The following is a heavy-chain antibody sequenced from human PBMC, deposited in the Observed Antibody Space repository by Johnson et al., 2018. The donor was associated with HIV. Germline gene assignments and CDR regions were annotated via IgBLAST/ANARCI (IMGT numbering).Heavy chain of an antibody. CDR1: GFTFSDFY. CDR2: ITNRAETM. CDR3: ARGRHSSGYYTAAFDI. Sequence: QVQLLESGGDLVKPGGSLRLSCTASGFTFSDFYMSWIRQAPGKGLEWVSVITNRAETMYYADSVKGRFTISRDSAKNSLYLQMNSLRAEDTALYYCARGRHSSGYYTAAFDIWGQGTMVTVSS. J-gene: IGHJ3*02. D-gene: IGHD3-22*01. V-gene: IGHV3-11*01.